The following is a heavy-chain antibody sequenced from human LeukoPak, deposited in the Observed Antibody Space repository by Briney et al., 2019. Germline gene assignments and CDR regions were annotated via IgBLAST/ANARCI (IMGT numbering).Heavy chain of an antibody. CDR2: INPDTGGT. V-gene: IGHV1-2*02. Sequence: SVTVSCKASGYTFSGSYMHWVRQAPGQGLEWMGWINPDTGGTNYAQKFQGRDTMTRDTSISTAYMELSRLKSDDTAVYYCARGHDRTADYGGQATLGTVSS. CDR1: GYTFSGSY. D-gene: IGHD3-22*01. CDR3: ARGHDRTADY. J-gene: IGHJ4*02.